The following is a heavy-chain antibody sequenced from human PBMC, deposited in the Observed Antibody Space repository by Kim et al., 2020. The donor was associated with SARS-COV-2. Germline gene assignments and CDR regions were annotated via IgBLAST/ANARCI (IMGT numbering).Heavy chain of an antibody. Sequence: SETLSLTCTVSGGSISSGSYYWSWLRQPAGKGLEWIGRIYTSGTTNPNPSLKSRATITVDTSKNQFSLKLSPVTAADTAVYYCARDENYVTGGERWGQGTLVTVSP. V-gene: IGHV4-61*02. CDR2: IYTSGTT. J-gene: IGHJ4*02. CDR1: GGSISSGSYY. D-gene: IGHD3-16*01. CDR3: ARDENYVTGGER.